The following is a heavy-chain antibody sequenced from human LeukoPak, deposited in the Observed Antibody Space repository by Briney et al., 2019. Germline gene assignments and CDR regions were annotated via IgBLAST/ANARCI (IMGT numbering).Heavy chain of an antibody. V-gene: IGHV4-4*09. J-gene: IGHJ6*03. CDR3: ARNAYYDFWSGYHASAHMDV. D-gene: IGHD3-3*01. CDR1: GGSISSYY. CDR2: IYTSGST. Sequence: SETLSLTCTVSGGSISSYYWSWIRQPPGKGLEWIGYIYTSGSTNYNPSLKSRVTISVDTSKNQFSLKLSSVIAADTAVFYCARNAYYDFWSGYHASAHMDVWGKGTTVTVSS.